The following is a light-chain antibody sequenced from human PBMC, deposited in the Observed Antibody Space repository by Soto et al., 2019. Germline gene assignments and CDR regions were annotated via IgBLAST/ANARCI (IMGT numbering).Light chain of an antibody. J-gene: IGKJ2*01. CDR3: QHRHTWPPDAT. CDR1: QNVGTY. Sequence: EIVLPQSPATLSLSAGDRATLSCRASQNVGTYLAWYQQRPGQAPRLLIYGASNRATGIPARFSGSGSRTDFTLTITSLEPEDFAVYFCQHRHTWPPDATFGPGTRLEIK. V-gene: IGKV3-11*01. CDR2: GAS.